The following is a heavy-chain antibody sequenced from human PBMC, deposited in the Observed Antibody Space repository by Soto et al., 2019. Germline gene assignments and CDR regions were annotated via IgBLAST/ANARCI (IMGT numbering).Heavy chain of an antibody. J-gene: IGHJ4*02. CDR3: AKRDSTGYYYFNY. CDR1: GFTFSSYA. CDR2: ISGSGGST. D-gene: IGHD3-22*01. V-gene: IGHV3-23*01. Sequence: EVQLLESGGGLVQPGGSLRLSCAASGFTFSSYAMSWVRQAPGKGLEWVSAISGSGGSTFYAHSVKGRFTISRDNSKDTLYLQMNSLRAEDTAVYYCAKRDSTGYYYFNYWGQGTLVAVSS.